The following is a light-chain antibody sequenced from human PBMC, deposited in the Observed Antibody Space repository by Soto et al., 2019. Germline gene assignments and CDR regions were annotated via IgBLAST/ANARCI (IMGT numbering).Light chain of an antibody. CDR2: GVS. V-gene: IGKV3-20*01. CDR1: QSVTSSY. CDR3: QQYGDSPLT. Sequence: EIVLTQSPGTVSLSPGERATISCRASQSVTSSYLAWYQQKPGQAPRLLIYGVSSRATGIPDRFSGSGAGTDFTLTISRLEPEDFAVYYCQQYGDSPLTFGGGTKVEIK. J-gene: IGKJ4*01.